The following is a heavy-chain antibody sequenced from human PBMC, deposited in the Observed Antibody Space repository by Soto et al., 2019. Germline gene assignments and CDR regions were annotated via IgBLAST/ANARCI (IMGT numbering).Heavy chain of an antibody. CDR1: GYTFTSYG. V-gene: IGHV1-18*01. CDR2: ISAYNGNT. Sequence: QVQLVQSGAEVKKPGASVKVSCKASGYTFTSYGISWVRQAPGQGLEWMGWISAYNGNTNYAQKLQGRVTMTTDTSTSTAYMGLRSLRSDDTAVYYCARDRIPRFLEWLPMGLSWFDPWGQGTLVTVSS. D-gene: IGHD3-3*01. CDR3: ARDRIPRFLEWLPMGLSWFDP. J-gene: IGHJ5*02.